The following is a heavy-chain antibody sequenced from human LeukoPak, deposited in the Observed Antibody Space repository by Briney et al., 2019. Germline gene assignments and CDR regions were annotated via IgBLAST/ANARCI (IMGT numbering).Heavy chain of an antibody. J-gene: IGHJ4*02. CDR3: ARDATMMGNYFNY. CDR2: INHSGST. Sequence: SETLSLTCAVYGGSFSGYYWSWIRQPPGKGLEWIGEINHSGSTNYNPSLKSRVTIPVDTSKNQFSLKLSSVAAADTAVYYCARDATMMGNYFNYWGQGTLVTVSS. V-gene: IGHV4-34*01. D-gene: IGHD5-12*01. CDR1: GGSFSGYY.